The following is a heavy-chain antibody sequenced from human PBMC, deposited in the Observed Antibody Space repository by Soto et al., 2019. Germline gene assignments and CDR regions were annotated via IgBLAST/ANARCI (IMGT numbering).Heavy chain of an antibody. Sequence: PSETLSLTCTVSGGSISSYYWSWIRQPPGKGLEWIGYIYYSGSTNYNPSLKSRVTISVDTSKNQFSLKLSSVTAADTAVYYCARVFGSRDCSGGSCYSEDYWGQGTLVTVSS. CDR2: IYYSGST. V-gene: IGHV4-59*01. D-gene: IGHD2-15*01. CDR3: ARVFGSRDCSGGSCYSEDY. J-gene: IGHJ4*02. CDR1: GGSISSYY.